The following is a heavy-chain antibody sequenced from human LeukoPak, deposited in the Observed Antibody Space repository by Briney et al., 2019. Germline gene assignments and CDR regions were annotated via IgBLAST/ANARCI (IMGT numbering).Heavy chain of an antibody. CDR3: AKGASGSYSVDAFDI. D-gene: IGHD1-26*01. J-gene: IGHJ3*02. V-gene: IGHV3-53*01. CDR2: IYPGGAI. CDR1: EFTVTSNY. Sequence: GDSLRLSCAASEFTVTSNYMSWVRQAPGKGLQWVSVIYPGGAIYYADSVKGRFIISRDNSKNTLSLQMNSLRAEDTAVYYCAKGASGSYSVDAFDIWGQGTMVTVSS.